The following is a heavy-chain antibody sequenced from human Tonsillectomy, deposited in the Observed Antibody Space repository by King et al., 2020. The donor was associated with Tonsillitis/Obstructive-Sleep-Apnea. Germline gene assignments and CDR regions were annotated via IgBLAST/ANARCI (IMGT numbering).Heavy chain of an antibody. CDR2: IKQDGSEK. V-gene: IGHV3-7*03. J-gene: IGHJ4*02. CDR3: ARVVGYSPTEY. Sequence: VQLVESGGGLVQPGGSLRLSCAASGFTFSSYWMSWVRQAPGKGLEWVANIKQDGSEKYCVDSVKGRFTISRDNAKNSLYLQMNSLRAEDTAVYYCARVVGYSPTEYWGQGTLVTVSS. D-gene: IGHD2-2*02. CDR1: GFTFSSYW.